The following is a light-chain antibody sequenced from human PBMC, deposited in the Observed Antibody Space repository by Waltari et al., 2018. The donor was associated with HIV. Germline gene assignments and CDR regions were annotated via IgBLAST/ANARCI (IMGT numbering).Light chain of an antibody. V-gene: IGKV3-11*01. CDR2: GAS. J-gene: IGKJ5*01. CDR3: QQRSNWPVT. CDR1: QSVSSS. Sequence: EVVLTQSPDTLSLSPGARATLSCRASQSVSSSLAWYQHKPGQAPRLLIYGASSRATGIPARFSGSGSGTDFTLTISSLEPGDSAVYYCQQRSNWPVTFGQGTRLEIK.